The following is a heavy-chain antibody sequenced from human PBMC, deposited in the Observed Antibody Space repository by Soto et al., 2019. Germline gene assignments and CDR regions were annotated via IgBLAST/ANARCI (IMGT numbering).Heavy chain of an antibody. D-gene: IGHD4-17*01. Sequence: QVQLVQSGAEVKKPGSSVKVSCKASGGTFSSYAISWVRQAPGQGREWMGGSIPISGTANYAQKFQGRVTITADASTSTAYMELSSLRSDDTAVYYCAREPLTTKYYYYYYGMDVWGQGTTVTVSS. V-gene: IGHV1-69*01. CDR1: GGTFSSYA. CDR3: AREPLTTKYYYYYYGMDV. CDR2: SIPISGTA. J-gene: IGHJ6*02.